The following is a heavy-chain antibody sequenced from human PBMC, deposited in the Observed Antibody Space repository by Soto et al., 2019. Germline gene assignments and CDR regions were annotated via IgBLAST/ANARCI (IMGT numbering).Heavy chain of an antibody. CDR2: ISSSSSYI. V-gene: IGHV3-21*01. Sequence: EVQLVESGGGLVKPGGSLRLSCAASGFTFSSYSMNWVRQAPGKGLEWVSSISSSSSYIYYADSVKGRFTISRDNAKNSLYLQVNSLGAEDTAVYYCARIRLGYDAFDIWGQGTMVTVSS. CDR1: GFTFSSYS. J-gene: IGHJ3*02. CDR3: ARIRLGYDAFDI. D-gene: IGHD2-15*01.